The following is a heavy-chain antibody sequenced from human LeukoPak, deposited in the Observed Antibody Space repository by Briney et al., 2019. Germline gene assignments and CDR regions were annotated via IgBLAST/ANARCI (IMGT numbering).Heavy chain of an antibody. CDR2: ISASGGST. CDR3: ARGYFVRNDY. Sequence: GGSLRLSCAVSGLTFSTYTMSWVRQAPGKGLEWVSAISASGGSTFYADPVKGRFTISRDNAKNSLYLQMNSLRAEDTALYYCARGYFVRNDYWGQGTLVTVSS. V-gene: IGHV3-23*01. CDR1: GLTFSTYT. D-gene: IGHD3-10*02. J-gene: IGHJ4*02.